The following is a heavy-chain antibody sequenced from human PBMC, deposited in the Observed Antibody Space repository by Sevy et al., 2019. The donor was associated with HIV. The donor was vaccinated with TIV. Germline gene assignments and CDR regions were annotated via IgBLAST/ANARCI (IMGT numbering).Heavy chain of an antibody. CDR1: GGSVSSGSYY. CDR2: IYYSGST. V-gene: IGHV4-61*01. D-gene: IGHD3-10*01. Sequence: SETLSLTCTVSGGSVSSGSYYWSWIRQPPGKGLEWIGYIYYSGSTNYNPSLKSRVTISVDTSKNQFSLKLSSVTAADTAVSYCGQTMVRGFRCFGYWGQGTLVTLSS. CDR3: GQTMVRGFRCFGY. J-gene: IGHJ4*02.